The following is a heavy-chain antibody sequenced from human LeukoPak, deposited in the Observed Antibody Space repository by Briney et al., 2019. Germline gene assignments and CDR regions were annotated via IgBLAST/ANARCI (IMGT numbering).Heavy chain of an antibody. J-gene: IGHJ6*02. V-gene: IGHV1-8*01. CDR1: GYTFTSYD. D-gene: IGHD2-15*01. CDR2: VNPNSGNT. Sequence: ASVKVSCKASGYTFTSYDINWVRQATGQGLEWMGWVNPNSGNTGYAQKFQGRVTMTRNTSISTAYMELSSLRSEDTAVYYCARELYGYCSGGSCYRYYYYGMDVWGQGTTVTVSS. CDR3: ARELYGYCSGGSCYRYYYYGMDV.